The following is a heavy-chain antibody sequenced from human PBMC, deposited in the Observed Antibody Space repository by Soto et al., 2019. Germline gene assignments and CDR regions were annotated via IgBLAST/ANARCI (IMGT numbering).Heavy chain of an antibody. Sequence: ASVKVSCKASGYTFTGYYMHWVRQAPGQGLEWMGWINPNSGGTNYAQKFQGWVTMTRDTSKNQFSLNLASVSAEDTAVYYCARTSLTIFGPSNDYYGMGVWGLGTTVTVSS. D-gene: IGHD3-3*01. CDR3: ARTSLTIFGPSNDYYGMGV. J-gene: IGHJ6*02. CDR2: INPNSGGT. V-gene: IGHV1-2*04. CDR1: GYTFTGYY.